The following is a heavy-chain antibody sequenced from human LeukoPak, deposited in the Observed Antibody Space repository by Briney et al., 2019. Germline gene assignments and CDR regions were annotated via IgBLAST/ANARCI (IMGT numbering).Heavy chain of an antibody. CDR3: ARDCVPAAIGGMDV. D-gene: IGHD2-2*01. V-gene: IGHV1-69*04. Sequence: SVKVSCKASGGTFSSYAISWVRQAPGQGLEWMGRIIPILGIANYAQKFQGRVTITADKSTSTAYMELSSLRSEDTAVYYCARDCVPAAIGGMDVWGQGTTVTVSS. CDR1: GGTFSSYA. CDR2: IIPILGIA. J-gene: IGHJ6*02.